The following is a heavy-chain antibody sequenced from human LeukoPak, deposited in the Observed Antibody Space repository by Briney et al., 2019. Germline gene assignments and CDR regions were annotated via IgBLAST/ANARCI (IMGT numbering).Heavy chain of an antibody. CDR3: ARDGERFLEWGVAFDI. Sequence: SETLSLTCTVSGGSISSGSYYWSWIRQPAGKGLEWIGRIYTSGSTNYNPSLKSRVTISVDTSKNQFSLKLSSVTAADTAVYYCARDGERFLEWGVAFDIWGQGTMVAVSS. J-gene: IGHJ3*02. CDR2: IYTSGST. V-gene: IGHV4-61*02. CDR1: GGSISSGSYY. D-gene: IGHD3-3*01.